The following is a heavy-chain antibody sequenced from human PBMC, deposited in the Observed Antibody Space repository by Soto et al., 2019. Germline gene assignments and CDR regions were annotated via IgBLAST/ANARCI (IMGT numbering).Heavy chain of an antibody. D-gene: IGHD3-3*01. Sequence: GASVKVSCKASGYTFTSYYMHWVRQAPGQGLERMGIINPSGGSTSYAQKFQGRVTITRDTSTSTVYMELSSLRSEDTAVYYCARATRTAKPHWVTIFGVVTEPHYYGMDVWGQGTTVTVSS. CDR3: ARATRTAKPHWVTIFGVVTEPHYYGMDV. V-gene: IGHV1-46*01. CDR1: GYTFTSYY. J-gene: IGHJ6*02. CDR2: INPSGGST.